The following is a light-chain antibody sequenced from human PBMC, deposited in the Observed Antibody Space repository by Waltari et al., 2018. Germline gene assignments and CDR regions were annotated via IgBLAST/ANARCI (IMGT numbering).Light chain of an antibody. CDR2: EVT. CDR1: SSAIGGHNF. V-gene: IGLV2-8*01. J-gene: IGLJ3*02. Sequence: HSALTQPPSASGSPGQSVTISCTGTSSAIGGHNFVSWYQQHPGKAPKLIIYEVTKRPSGVPDRISASKSGNTDSLTVSGLQADDEADYHCSSYTGSDWVFGGGTKLTVL. CDR3: SSYTGSDWV.